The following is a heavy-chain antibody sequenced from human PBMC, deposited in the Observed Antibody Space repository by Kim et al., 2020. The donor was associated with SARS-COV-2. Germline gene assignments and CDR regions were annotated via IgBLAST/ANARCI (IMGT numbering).Heavy chain of an antibody. Sequence: GGSLRLSCAASGFTFSSYAMSWVRQAPGKGLEWVSAISGSGGSTYYADSVKGRFTISRDNSKNTLYLQMNSLRAEDTAVYYCAKDEITMVQGVITGTADYWGQGTLVTVSS. J-gene: IGHJ4*02. D-gene: IGHD3-10*01. CDR2: ISGSGGST. V-gene: IGHV3-23*01. CDR3: AKDEITMVQGVITGTADY. CDR1: GFTFSSYA.